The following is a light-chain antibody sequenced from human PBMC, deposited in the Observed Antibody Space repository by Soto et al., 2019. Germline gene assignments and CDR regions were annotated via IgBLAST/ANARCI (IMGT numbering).Light chain of an antibody. CDR1: QTVERW. V-gene: IGKV1-5*01. CDR3: QQYKDYVWT. J-gene: IGKJ1*01. CDR2: DVS. Sequence: DIQMTQSPSTLPASVGDRVTISCRASQTVERWLAWYQQKPGKAPKLLISDVSSLERGVPSRFIGRGSATKFTLTISGLQSDDFATYYCQQYKDYVWTFGQGTKV.